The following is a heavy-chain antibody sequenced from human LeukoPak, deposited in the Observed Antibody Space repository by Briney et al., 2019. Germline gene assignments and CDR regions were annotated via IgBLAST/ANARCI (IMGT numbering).Heavy chain of an antibody. Sequence: PSETLSLTCTVSGGSISSSSYYWGWIRQPPGKGLEWIGSIYYSGSTYYNPSLKSRVTVSVDTAKNQFSLKLSSVTAADTAVYYCARVGQQLFLYYYYYYMDVWGKGTTVTVSS. CDR1: GGSISSSSYY. J-gene: IGHJ6*03. CDR3: ARVGQQLFLYYYYYYMDV. D-gene: IGHD6-13*01. CDR2: IYYSGST. V-gene: IGHV4-39*07.